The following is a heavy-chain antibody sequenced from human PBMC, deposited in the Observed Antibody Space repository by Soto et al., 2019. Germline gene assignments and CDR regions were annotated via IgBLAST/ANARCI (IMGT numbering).Heavy chain of an antibody. J-gene: IGHJ5*02. Sequence: QVQLQESGPGLVKPSQTLSLTCTVSGDSISRGGYYWNWLRQHPRKGLEWIGYIDHSGSTIYNPYLRSGVTISVDTSKNRMALELRNGTAADTAVEYCAGDGAGAYGLGWFDPWGQGILVTVSS. V-gene: IGHV4-31*03. CDR3: AGDGAGAYGLGWFDP. CDR1: GDSISRGGYY. CDR2: IDHSGST. D-gene: IGHD2-21*01.